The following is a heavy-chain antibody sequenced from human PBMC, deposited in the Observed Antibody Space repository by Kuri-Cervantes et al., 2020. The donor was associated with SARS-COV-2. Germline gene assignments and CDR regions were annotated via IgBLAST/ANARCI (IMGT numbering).Heavy chain of an antibody. CDR3: ASPSMIRGVDLFDY. CDR1: GYSYIGYY. Sequence: ASVKVSCKASGYSYIGYYVHWVRQAPGQGLEWMGWINPHRGGTNYAQKFQGRVAVTWDTSISTAYMDLSRLKSDDTATYYCASPSMIRGVDLFDYWGQGTLVTVSS. V-gene: IGHV1-2*02. J-gene: IGHJ4*02. D-gene: IGHD3-10*01. CDR2: INPHRGGT.